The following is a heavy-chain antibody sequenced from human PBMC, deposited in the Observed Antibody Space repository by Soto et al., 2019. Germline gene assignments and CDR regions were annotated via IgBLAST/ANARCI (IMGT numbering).Heavy chain of an antibody. CDR3: ARGGGVGVAGSAAFDM. D-gene: IGHD3-3*01. V-gene: IGHV1-2*02. J-gene: IGHJ3*02. Sequence: QLHLVQSGAVVKKPGASVTVSCSASGYPVTAYYMHWVRQAPGRGLEWMGGINPATGAAKYTQTFQGRVTMTRDTSTGTVFMELSGLTSEAPAVFSCARGGGVGVAGSAAFDMWGQGTLVTVSS. CDR1: GYPVTAYY. CDR2: INPATGAA.